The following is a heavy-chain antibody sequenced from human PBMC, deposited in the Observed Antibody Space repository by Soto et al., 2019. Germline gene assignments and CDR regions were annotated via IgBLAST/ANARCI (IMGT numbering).Heavy chain of an antibody. CDR2: IYHSGST. V-gene: IGHV4-4*02. J-gene: IGHJ4*02. CDR1: GGSISSSNW. D-gene: IGHD3-10*01. Sequence: PSVTLSLTCAVSGGSISSSNWWCWVRQPPGKGLVWIGEIYHSGSTNYNPSLKSRVTISVDKSKNHFSLKLSSVTAADTAVYYCARGYPPTYYYGSGSYLFDYWGQGTLVTVSS. CDR3: ARGYPPTYYYGSGSYLFDY.